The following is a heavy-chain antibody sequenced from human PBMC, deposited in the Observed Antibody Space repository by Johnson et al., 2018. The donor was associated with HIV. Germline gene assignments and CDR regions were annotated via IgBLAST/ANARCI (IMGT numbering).Heavy chain of an antibody. CDR1: GFTFDDYG. D-gene: IGHD5-18*01. Sequence: VQLVESGGGVVRPGGSLRLSCAASGFTFDDYGMSWVRQAPGKGPEWVTGINWNGGSTGYAESVKGRFTISRDNAKNSLYLQMNSLRAEDTALYYCARERENYRISAIGDAFDIWGQGTMVTVSS. CDR2: INWNGGST. CDR3: ARERENYRISAIGDAFDI. J-gene: IGHJ3*02. V-gene: IGHV3-20*04.